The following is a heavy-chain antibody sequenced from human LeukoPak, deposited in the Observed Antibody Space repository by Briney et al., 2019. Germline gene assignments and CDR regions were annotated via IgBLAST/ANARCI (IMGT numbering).Heavy chain of an antibody. D-gene: IGHD6-13*01. CDR3: ARGVAAAGIRFSGWFDP. J-gene: IGHJ5*02. V-gene: IGHV3-48*03. CDR2: ISSSGSTI. CDR1: GFNFSSYE. Sequence: GGSLRLSCAASGFNFSSYEMNWVRQAPGKGLEWVSYISSSGSTIYYADSVKGRFTISRDNAKNSLYLQMNSLRAEDTAVYYCARGVAAAGIRFSGWFDPWGQGTLVTVSS.